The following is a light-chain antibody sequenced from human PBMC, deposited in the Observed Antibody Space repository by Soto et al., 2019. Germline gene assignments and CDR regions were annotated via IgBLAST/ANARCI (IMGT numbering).Light chain of an antibody. CDR3: QQYNSYRWT. CDR1: HNIFIW. Sequence: DIQMTQSPSTLSASVGDTVTITCRASHNIFIWLAWYQHKPGKAPKLLIFDASSLHAGVPSRFSGSKSGTEFTLTLSSLQPDDFATYYCQQYNSYRWTFGQGTKVETK. CDR2: DAS. J-gene: IGKJ1*01. V-gene: IGKV1-5*01.